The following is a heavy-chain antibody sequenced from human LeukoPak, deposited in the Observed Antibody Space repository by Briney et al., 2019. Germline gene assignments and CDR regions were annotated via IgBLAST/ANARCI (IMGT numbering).Heavy chain of an antibody. CDR1: GGSISSYY. J-gene: IGHJ5*02. D-gene: IGHD3-3*01. CDR3: ARGDYDFWSGAFLQRWFDP. V-gene: IGHV4-59*12. Sequence: SETLSLTCTVSGGSISSYYWSWIRQPPGKGLEWIGYIYDSGSTNYNPSLKSRVTISVDTSKNQFSLKLSSVTAADTAVYYCARGDYDFWSGAFLQRWFDPWGQGTLVTVSS. CDR2: IYDSGST.